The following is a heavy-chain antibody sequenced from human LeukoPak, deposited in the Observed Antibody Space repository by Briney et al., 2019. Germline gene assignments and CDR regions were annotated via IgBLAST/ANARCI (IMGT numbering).Heavy chain of an antibody. J-gene: IGHJ4*02. CDR1: GYRFTSYW. CDR3: ARHGAGYSSSWSPGDY. D-gene: IGHD6-13*01. Sequence: GESLKISCKGSGYRFTSYWIAWVRQMPGKGLEWMGIIYPSDSDTRYSPSFQGQVSISADKSISAAYLQWSSLKASDTAMYYCARHGAGYSSSWSPGDYWGQGTLVTVSS. CDR2: IYPSDSDT. V-gene: IGHV5-51*01.